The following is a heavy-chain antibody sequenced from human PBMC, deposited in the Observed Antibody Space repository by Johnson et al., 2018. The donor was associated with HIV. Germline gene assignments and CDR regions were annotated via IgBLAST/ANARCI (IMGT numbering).Heavy chain of an antibody. CDR2: IWYDGSNK. CDR1: GFILSKAW. J-gene: IGHJ3*02. D-gene: IGHD5-24*01. Sequence: QVQLVESGGGLVKPGGSLRLSCAASGFILSKAWMTWVRQAPGKGLEWVALIWYDGSNKYYLDSVKGRFTISRDNSKNTLYLQMNSLRAEDTAVYYCAKDIGDGYNRWGAFDIWGQGTMVTVSS. V-gene: IGHV3-33*03. CDR3: AKDIGDGYNRWGAFDI.